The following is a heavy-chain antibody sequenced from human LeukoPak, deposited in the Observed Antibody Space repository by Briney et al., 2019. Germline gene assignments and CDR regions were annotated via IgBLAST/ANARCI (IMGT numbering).Heavy chain of an antibody. D-gene: IGHD2/OR15-2a*01. CDR2: INTDGSTT. CDR3: ARDISRTMDV. J-gene: IGHJ6*02. V-gene: IGHV3-74*01. CDR1: GFTFSSRW. Sequence: GGSLRLSCVASGFTFSSRWMHWVRHAPGKGLVWVSIINTDGSTTRYADFVEGRFTISRDNARNTLHLEMNSLRVEDTAVYFCARDISRTMDVWGQGTTVTV.